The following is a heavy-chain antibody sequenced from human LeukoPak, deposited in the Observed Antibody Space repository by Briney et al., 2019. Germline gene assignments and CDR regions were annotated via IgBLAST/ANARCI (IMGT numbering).Heavy chain of an antibody. CDR2: IYYSGST. V-gene: IGHV4-61*01. CDR1: GGSVSSGSYY. J-gene: IGHJ4*02. D-gene: IGHD5-18*01. Sequence: SETLSLTCTVSGGSVSSGSYYWSWIRQPPGKGLEWIGYIYYSGSTNYNPSLKSRVTISADTSKNQFSLKLSSVTAADTAVYYCARADTGYYFDYWGQGTLVTVSS. CDR3: ARADTGYYFDY.